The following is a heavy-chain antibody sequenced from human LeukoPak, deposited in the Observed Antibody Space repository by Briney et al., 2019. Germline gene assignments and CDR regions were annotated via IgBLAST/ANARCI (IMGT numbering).Heavy chain of an antibody. CDR1: GFTFSSYG. CDR3: ANEPAATVGPWFDP. D-gene: IGHD3-10*01. V-gene: IGHV3-23*01. CDR2: ISGSGGST. J-gene: IGHJ5*02. Sequence: GGSLRLSCAASGFTFSSYGMSWVRQAPGKGLEWVSAISGSGGSTYYADSVKGRFTISRDNSKNTLYLQMNSLRAEDTAVYYCANEPAATVGPWFDPWGQGTLVTVSS.